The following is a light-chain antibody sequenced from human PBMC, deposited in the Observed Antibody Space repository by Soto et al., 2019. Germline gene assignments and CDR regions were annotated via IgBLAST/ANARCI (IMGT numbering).Light chain of an antibody. V-gene: IGKV3-20*01. CDR2: GAS. J-gene: IGKJ4*01. CDR1: QDLTDMY. CDR3: QQYDDSLLT. Sequence: EILLTQYPGTLSLSPGERATLSCGANQDLTDMYLAWYQQKPAQAPRLLIYGASSRATGIPDRFTGSGSGTDFTLTISRLETEDFAVYYCQQYDDSLLTFGGGPRWIS.